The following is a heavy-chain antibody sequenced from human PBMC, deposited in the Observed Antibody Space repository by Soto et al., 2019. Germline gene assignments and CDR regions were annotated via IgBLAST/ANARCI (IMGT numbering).Heavy chain of an antibody. Sequence: EVQLVESGGGLAQPGGSLRLSCAASGFTFSSYWMSWVRQAPGKGLEWVANIKKDGSGKYDVDSVKGRFTISRDNAKNSLYLQMNSLRAEDTAVYYCARDGGTVTTLFDYWGHGTLVAVSS. V-gene: IGHV3-7*01. CDR2: IKKDGSGK. D-gene: IGHD4-17*01. CDR1: GFTFSSYW. CDR3: ARDGGTVTTLFDY. J-gene: IGHJ4*01.